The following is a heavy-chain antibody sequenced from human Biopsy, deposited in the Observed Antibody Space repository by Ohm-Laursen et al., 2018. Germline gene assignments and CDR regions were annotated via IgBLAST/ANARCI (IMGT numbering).Heavy chain of an antibody. V-gene: IGHV1-18*01. D-gene: IGHD3-9*01. CDR3: ATKLTGYFHH. CDR2: INTENGNT. Sequence: GASVKVSCKASGYTFTSYGISWVRQAPGQGLEWMGWINTENGNTIYAQKFQDRVTVAADTSTSTATMELRSLRSDDTAVYYCATKLTGYFHHWGQGTLVIVSS. J-gene: IGHJ1*01. CDR1: GYTFTSYG.